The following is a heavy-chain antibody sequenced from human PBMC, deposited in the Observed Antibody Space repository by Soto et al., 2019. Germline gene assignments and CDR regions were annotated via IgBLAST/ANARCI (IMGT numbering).Heavy chain of an antibody. D-gene: IGHD4-17*01. CDR2: MNPNSGNT. J-gene: IGHJ4*02. V-gene: IGHV1-8*01. CDR3: ASSTNDYGDRH. Sequence: QVQLVQSGAEVKKPGASVKVSCKASGYTFTSYDINWVRQATGQGLEWMGWMNPNSGNTGYAQKLQGRVTMTSNTSISTAYTELSSLRSEDTAVYYCASSTNDYGDRHWGQGTLVTVSS. CDR1: GYTFTSYD.